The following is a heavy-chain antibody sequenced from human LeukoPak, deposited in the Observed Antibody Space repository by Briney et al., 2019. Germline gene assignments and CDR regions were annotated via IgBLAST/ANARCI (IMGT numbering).Heavy chain of an antibody. V-gene: IGHV3-21*01. CDR3: ARDHYDFWSGYYWFDY. D-gene: IGHD3-3*01. J-gene: IGHJ4*02. CDR2: ISSSSGYI. CDR1: GSTFSSYS. Sequence: GGSLRLSCAASGSTFSSYSMNWVRQAPGKGLEWVSSISSSSGYIYYADSVKGRFTISRDNAKNSLYLQMNSLRAEDTAVYYCARDHYDFWSGYYWFDYWGQGTLVTVSS.